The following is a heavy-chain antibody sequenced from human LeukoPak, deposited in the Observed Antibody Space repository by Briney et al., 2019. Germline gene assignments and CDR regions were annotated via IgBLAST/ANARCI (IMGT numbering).Heavy chain of an antibody. D-gene: IGHD3-22*01. V-gene: IGHV3-48*02. CDR1: GFTFSSYS. CDR2: ISSSSSTI. Sequence: GSLRLSCAASGFTFSSYSMNWVRQAPGKGLGWVSYISSSSSTIYYADSVKGRFTISRDNAKNSLYLQMSSLRDEDTAVYYCARVPDYYDSSGYHWGQGTLVTVSS. J-gene: IGHJ4*02. CDR3: ARVPDYYDSSGYH.